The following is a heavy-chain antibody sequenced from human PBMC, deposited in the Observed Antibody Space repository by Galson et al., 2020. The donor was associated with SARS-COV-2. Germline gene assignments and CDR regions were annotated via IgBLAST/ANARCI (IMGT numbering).Heavy chain of an antibody. V-gene: IGHV4-39*01. CDR1: GGSISTSSDY. CDR3: ARRKYYNYYMDV. J-gene: IGHJ6*03. Sequence: SETLSLTCTVSGGSISTSSDYWGWIRQPPGKGLEWIGTISYTGSTYYNPSLKSRVFISVDTSKNQFSLTLRSVTAADTGVYYYARRKYYNYYMDVWGKGTTVTISS. CDR2: ISYTGST.